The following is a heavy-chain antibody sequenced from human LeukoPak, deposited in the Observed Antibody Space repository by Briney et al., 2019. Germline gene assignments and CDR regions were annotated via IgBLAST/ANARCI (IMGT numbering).Heavy chain of an antibody. Sequence: PGGSLRLSCAASGFTVSSTYMNWVRQAPGKGLEWVSVIYCDGSTNYAASVKGRFTISRDDSKNKLYLQLNNLRAEDTAAVYFSRAPNWMFDYWGQGTLVTVSS. J-gene: IGHJ4*02. V-gene: IGHV3-53*01. D-gene: IGHD1-1*01. CDR3: SRAPNWMFDY. CDR1: GFTVSSTY. CDR2: IYCDGST.